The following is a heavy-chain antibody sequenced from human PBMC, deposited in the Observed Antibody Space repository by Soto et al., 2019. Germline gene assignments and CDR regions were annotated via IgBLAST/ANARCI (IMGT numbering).Heavy chain of an antibody. J-gene: IGHJ3*02. D-gene: IGHD2-15*01. CDR3: ASRLGYCSGGSCHGAFDI. Sequence: GGSLRLSCAASGFTFSSYGMHWVRQAPGKGLEWVAVIWYDGSNKYYADSVKGRFTISRDNSKNTLYLQMNSLRAEDTAVYYCASRLGYCSGGSCHGAFDIWGQGTMVTVSS. V-gene: IGHV3-33*01. CDR1: GFTFSSYG. CDR2: IWYDGSNK.